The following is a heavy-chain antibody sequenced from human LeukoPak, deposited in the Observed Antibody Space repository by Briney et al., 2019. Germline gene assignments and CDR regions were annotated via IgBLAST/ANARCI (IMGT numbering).Heavy chain of an antibody. CDR1: GDSVSSTSST. D-gene: IGHD2-21*02. J-gene: IGHJ5*02. CDR2: TYYRSYWYD. V-gene: IGHV6-1*01. CDR3: ARGVSGVTYP. Sequence: SQTLSLTCAISGDSVSSTSSTWSWIRQSPSRGLEWLGRTYYRSYWYDEYAESVKSRITISPDTSKSQFSLQLNSVTPEDTAVYYCARGVSGVTYPWGQGTLVTVSS.